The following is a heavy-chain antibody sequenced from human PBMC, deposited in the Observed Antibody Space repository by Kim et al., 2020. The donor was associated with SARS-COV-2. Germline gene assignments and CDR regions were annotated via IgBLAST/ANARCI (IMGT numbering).Heavy chain of an antibody. D-gene: IGHD3-16*01. CDR2: T. J-gene: IGHJ4*02. Sequence: THHHPPLKSRVTIPVDTSKNQFSLTLSSVTAAYTALYYCARDQSLSGIAYWGQGTLVTVSS. CDR3: ARDQSLSGIAY. V-gene: IGHV4-31*02.